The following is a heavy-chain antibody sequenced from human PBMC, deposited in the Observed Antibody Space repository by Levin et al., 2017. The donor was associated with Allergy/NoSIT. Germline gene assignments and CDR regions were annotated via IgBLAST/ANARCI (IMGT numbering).Heavy chain of an antibody. J-gene: IGHJ4*02. D-gene: IGHD2-2*01. CDR1: GFTFSSYA. Sequence: GGSLRLSCAASGFTFSSYAMSWVRQAPGKGLEWVSAISGSGGSTYYADSVKGRFTISRDNSKNTLYLQMNTLRAEDTAVYYCAVGGGGEVLVVVPAAHAQRGFDCWGQGTLVTVSS. CDR2: ISGSGGST. CDR3: AVGGGGEVLVVVPAAHAQRGFDC. V-gene: IGHV3-23*01.